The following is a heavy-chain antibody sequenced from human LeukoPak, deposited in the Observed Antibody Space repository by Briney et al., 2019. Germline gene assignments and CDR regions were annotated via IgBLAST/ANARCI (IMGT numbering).Heavy chain of an antibody. D-gene: IGHD3-10*01. CDR3: ARDQNYYGSGTKMPEY. V-gene: IGHV3-30-3*01. CDR2: TSYDGSDK. J-gene: IGHJ4*02. CDR1: GFTFSSYA. Sequence: PGGSLRLSCVASGFTFSSYAMNWVRQAPGKGLEWVAATSYDGSDKYYADSVKGRFTISRDHSKNTLYLQMNSLRVEDTALYYCARDQNYYGSGTKMPEYWGRGTLVTVSS.